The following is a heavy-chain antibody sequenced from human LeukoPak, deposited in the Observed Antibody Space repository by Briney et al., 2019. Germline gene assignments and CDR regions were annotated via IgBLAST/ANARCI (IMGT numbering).Heavy chain of an antibody. D-gene: IGHD4-23*01. J-gene: IGHJ3*02. CDR3: ARGYDYGGNSDSDAFDI. CDR2: ISSSSSYI. CDR1: GFTFSSYS. Sequence: RPGGSLRLSCAASGFTFSSYSMNWVRQAPGKGLELVSSISSSSSYIYYADSVKARFTISRDNAKNSLYLQMNSLRAEDTAVYYCARGYDYGGNSDSDAFDIWGQGTMVTVSS. V-gene: IGHV3-21*01.